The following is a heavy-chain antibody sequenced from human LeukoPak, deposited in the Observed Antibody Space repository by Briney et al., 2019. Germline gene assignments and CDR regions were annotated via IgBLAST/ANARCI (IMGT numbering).Heavy chain of an antibody. V-gene: IGHV3-48*01. D-gene: IGHD3-22*01. CDR1: GFTFSDFA. J-gene: IGHJ4*02. CDR2: ISRSSDII. Sequence: PGGSLRLSCAASGFTFSDFALRWVRQAPGKGLEWISYISRSSDIIYYGDSVKGRFTISRDNAKNSLYLQMNSLRAEDTAVYYCARDTPTGSGYYFPSVVDYWGQGTLVTVSS. CDR3: ARDTPTGSGYYFPSVVDY.